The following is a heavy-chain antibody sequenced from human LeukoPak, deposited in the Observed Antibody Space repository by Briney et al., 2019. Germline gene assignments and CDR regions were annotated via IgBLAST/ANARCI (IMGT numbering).Heavy chain of an antibody. CDR2: ISGSGGST. V-gene: IGHV3-23*01. CDR1: GFTFNYYA. CDR3: ATSESLRLGELSPIDY. Sequence: PGGSLRLSCAASGFTFNYYAMSWVRQAPGKGLEWVSAISGSGGSTYYADSVKGRFTISRDNSKNTLYLQMNSLGGDDTAVYYCATSESLRLGELSPIDYWGQGTLVTVSS. J-gene: IGHJ4*02. D-gene: IGHD3-16*02.